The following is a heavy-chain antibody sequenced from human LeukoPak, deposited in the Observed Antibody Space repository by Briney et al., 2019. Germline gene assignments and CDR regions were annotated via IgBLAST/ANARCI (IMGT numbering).Heavy chain of an antibody. Sequence: GGSLRLFCVASGFIFRDYWMSWVRQAPGKGPEWVANIKVDGIEKYYADSVKGRFTISRDNAKNSLYLQMNSLRAEDTAVYYCARDSAGSGWVYWGQGTLVTVSS. J-gene: IGHJ4*02. CDR2: IKVDGIEK. D-gene: IGHD6-19*01. CDR3: ARDSAGSGWVY. CDR1: GFIFRDYW. V-gene: IGHV3-7*04.